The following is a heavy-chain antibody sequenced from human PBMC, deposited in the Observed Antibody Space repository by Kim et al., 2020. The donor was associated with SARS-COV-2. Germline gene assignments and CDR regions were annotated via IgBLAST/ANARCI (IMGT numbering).Heavy chain of an antibody. CDR2: ISAYNGNA. V-gene: IGHV1-18*01. J-gene: IGHJ6*02. D-gene: IGHD3-10*01. CDR3: ARAKRLYYNLGSYSGMDV. CDR1: GYTFTNYG. Sequence: ASVKVSCKASGYTFTNYGISWVRQAPGPGLEWMGWISAYNGNANYTQKLQGRVTMTTDTSTSTAYMELRSLRSDDTAVYYCARAKRLYYNLGSYSGMDVWGQGTTVTVSS.